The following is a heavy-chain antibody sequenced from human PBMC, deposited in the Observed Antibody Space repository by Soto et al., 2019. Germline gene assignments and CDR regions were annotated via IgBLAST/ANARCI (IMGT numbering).Heavy chain of an antibody. CDR2: ISGRGSAI. Sequence: PGGSLRLSCAASGYSSFSHYSMNWVRQAPGKGLEWVSFISGRGSAIYYADSVRGRFTISRDNPKNSLSLEMNNLRVEDTAVYYCARVRGHSYGYVDYWGQGPLVTVSS. V-gene: IGHV3-48*01. J-gene: IGHJ4*02. CDR1: GYSSFSHYS. D-gene: IGHD5-18*01. CDR3: ARVRGHSYGYVDY.